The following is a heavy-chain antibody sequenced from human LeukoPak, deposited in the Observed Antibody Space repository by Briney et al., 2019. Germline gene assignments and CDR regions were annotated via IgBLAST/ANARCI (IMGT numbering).Heavy chain of an antibody. J-gene: IGHJ6*03. CDR1: GFTFSNYH. V-gene: IGHV3-30-3*01. CDR2: IWYDGSNK. CDR3: AIEGYSSGWYGGYYYYYYMDV. Sequence: GGSLRLSCAASGFTFSNYHKHWVPHAPGKGVVWGAFIWYDGSNKYYADSVKGRFTISRDNSKNTLYLQMNSLRAEDTAVYYCAIEGYSSGWYGGYYYYYYMDVWGKGTTVTVSS. D-gene: IGHD6-19*01.